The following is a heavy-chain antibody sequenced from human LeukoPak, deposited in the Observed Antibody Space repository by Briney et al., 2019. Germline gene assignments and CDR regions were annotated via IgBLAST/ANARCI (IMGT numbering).Heavy chain of an antibody. CDR3: ATYKNWVAGDV. CDR2: IKEDESQE. J-gene: IGHJ6*02. CDR1: GFSFSDSW. V-gene: IGHV3-7*01. D-gene: IGHD7-27*01. Sequence: PGGSLRLSCAASGFSFSDSWMSWVRQAPGEGPEWVANIKEDESQEHYADSVKGRFTVSRDNAKNSLFLQMNSLRVEDTAVYYCATYKNWVAGDVWGQGTTVSVSS.